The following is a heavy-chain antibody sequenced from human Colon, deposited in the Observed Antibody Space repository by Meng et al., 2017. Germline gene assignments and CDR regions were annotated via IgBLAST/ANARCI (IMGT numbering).Heavy chain of an antibody. J-gene: IGHJ4*02. CDR1: GVTISTTNW. Sequence: QMLPRESGPGLVKPSGTLSLTGAVSGVTISTTNWWTWFRQSPGKGLEWIGEIAHTGRTNYNRSLKSRVTVTMDTSKNHFSLNVTSVTAADTAVYYCGTTDINYCPIHYWGQGTLVTVSS. V-gene: IGHV4-4*02. CDR2: IAHTGRT. CDR3: GTTDINYCPIHY. D-gene: IGHD1/OR15-1a*01.